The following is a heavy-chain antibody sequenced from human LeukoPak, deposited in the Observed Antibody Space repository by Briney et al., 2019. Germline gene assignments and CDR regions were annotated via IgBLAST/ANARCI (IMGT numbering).Heavy chain of an antibody. V-gene: IGHV1-8*03. CDR1: GYTFTSDD. Sequence: ASVKVSCKASGYTFTSDDINWVRQATGQGLEWMGWMNPNSGNTGYAQKFQGRVTITRNTSISTAYMELSSLRSEDTAVYYCARGFGGSYDSWFDPWGQGTLVTVSS. CDR3: ARGFGGSYDSWFDP. J-gene: IGHJ5*02. CDR2: MNPNSGNT. D-gene: IGHD1-26*01.